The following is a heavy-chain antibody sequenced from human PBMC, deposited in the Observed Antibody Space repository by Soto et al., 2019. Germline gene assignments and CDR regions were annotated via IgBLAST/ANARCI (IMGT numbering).Heavy chain of an antibody. CDR1: GGSISSGDYY. V-gene: IGHV4-30-4*01. CDR3: ARYYDSSGGDWFDP. D-gene: IGHD3-22*01. CDR2: IYYSGST. J-gene: IGHJ5*02. Sequence: SETLSLTCTVSGGSISSGDYYWSWIRQPPGKGLEWIGYIYYSGSTYYNPSLKSRVTISVDTSKNQFSLKLSSVTAADTAVYYCARYYDSSGGDWFDPWGRGTLVTVS.